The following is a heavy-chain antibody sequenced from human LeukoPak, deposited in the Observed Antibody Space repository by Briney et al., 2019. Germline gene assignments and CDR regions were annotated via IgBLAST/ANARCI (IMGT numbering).Heavy chain of an antibody. Sequence: SETLSLTCTVSGGSISSSSYYWGWIRQPPGKGLEWIGSIYYSGSTYYNPSLKSRVTISVDTSKNQFSLKLSSVTAADTAVYYCARGAGSSWYFYFDYWGQGTLVTVSS. CDR1: GGSISSSSYY. CDR2: IYYSGST. CDR3: ARGAGSSWYFYFDY. J-gene: IGHJ4*02. V-gene: IGHV4-39*07. D-gene: IGHD6-13*01.